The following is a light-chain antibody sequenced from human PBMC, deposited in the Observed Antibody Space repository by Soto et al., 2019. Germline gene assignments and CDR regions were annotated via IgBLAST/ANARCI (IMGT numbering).Light chain of an antibody. V-gene: IGKV3-11*01. Sequence: WTQSPVTLSLSPGERATLSCRASQSVNAYLAWYQQKPGQPPRLLIYDASVRATGIPARFSGSGSGTDFTLTISSLEPEDSAVYYCQQHLGRHTFGQGTKVDIK. J-gene: IGKJ1*01. CDR2: DAS. CDR1: QSVNAY. CDR3: QQHLGRHT.